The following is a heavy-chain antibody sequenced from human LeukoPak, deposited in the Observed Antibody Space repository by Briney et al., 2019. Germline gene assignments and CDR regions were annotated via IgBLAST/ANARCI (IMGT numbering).Heavy chain of an antibody. CDR1: GYTFTSYG. D-gene: IGHD6-13*01. J-gene: IGHJ4*02. Sequence: ASVKVSCKASGYTFTSYGSSWVRQAPGQGLEWMGWISAYNGNTNYAQKLQGRVTMTTDTSTSTAYMELRSLRSDDTAVYYCARSGERAAANRGKFDYWGQGTLVTVSS. V-gene: IGHV1-18*01. CDR3: ARSGERAAANRGKFDY. CDR2: ISAYNGNT.